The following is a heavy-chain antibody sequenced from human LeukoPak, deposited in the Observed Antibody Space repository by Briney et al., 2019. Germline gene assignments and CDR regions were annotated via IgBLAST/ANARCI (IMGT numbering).Heavy chain of an antibody. CDR1: GYTFTGYY. CDR2: INPNSGGT. J-gene: IGHJ6*03. V-gene: IGHV1-2*02. CDR3: ARDRGSTTSDYYYYYYMDV. Sequence: ASVKVSCKATGYTFTGYYMHWVRQAPGQGLEWMGWINPNSGGTNYAQKFQGRVTMTRDTSISTAYMELSRLRSDDTAVYYCARDRGSTTSDYYYYYYMDVWGKGTTVTVSS. D-gene: IGHD2-2*01.